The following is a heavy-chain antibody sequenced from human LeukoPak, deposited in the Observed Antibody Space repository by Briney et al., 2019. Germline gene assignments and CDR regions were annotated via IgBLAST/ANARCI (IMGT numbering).Heavy chain of an antibody. Sequence: PSETLSLTCAVSGYSLSSGYYWAWIRQPPGKGLEWIGSIYHSGSTYYNPSLKSRVTISVDTSKNQFSLKLSSVTAADTAVYYRARDILHYDILTGSGGMGYMDVWGKGTTVTVSS. D-gene: IGHD3-9*01. CDR3: ARDILHYDILTGSGGMGYMDV. V-gene: IGHV4-38-2*02. J-gene: IGHJ6*04. CDR2: IYHSGST. CDR1: GYSLSSGYY.